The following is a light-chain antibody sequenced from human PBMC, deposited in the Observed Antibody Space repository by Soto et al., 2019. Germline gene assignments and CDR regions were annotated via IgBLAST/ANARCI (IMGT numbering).Light chain of an antibody. CDR1: SSDVGGYNY. V-gene: IGLV2-8*01. J-gene: IGLJ1*01. CDR3: SSFAGTFFV. CDR2: EVN. Sequence: QSVLTQPPSASGCPGQSVTISCTGTSSDVGGYNYVSWYQQHPGKVPKVLISEVNKRPSGVPDRSSGSKSGNTASLTVSGLQADDEADYYCSSFAGTFFVFGTGTKVTVL.